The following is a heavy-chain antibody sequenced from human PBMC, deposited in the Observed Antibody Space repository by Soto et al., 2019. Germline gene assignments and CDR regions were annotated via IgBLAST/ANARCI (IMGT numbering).Heavy chain of an antibody. CDR3: ARIGPHSSSWYRHTYYFDY. CDR1: GFSLSNARMG. Sequence: GPTLVNPTETLTLTCTVSGFSLSNARMGVSWIRQPPGKALEWLAHIFSNDEKSYSTSLKSRLTISKDTSKSQVVLTMTNMDPVDTATYYCARIGPHSSSWYRHTYYFDYWGQGTLVTVSS. J-gene: IGHJ4*02. CDR2: IFSNDEK. V-gene: IGHV2-26*01. D-gene: IGHD6-13*01.